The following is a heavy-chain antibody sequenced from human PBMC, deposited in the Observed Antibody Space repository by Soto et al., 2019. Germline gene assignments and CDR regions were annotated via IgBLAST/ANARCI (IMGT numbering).Heavy chain of an antibody. CDR3: AGDRGLVSSSWQYYDYGMDV. D-gene: IGHD6-13*01. V-gene: IGHV1-69*13. J-gene: IGHJ6*02. CDR1: VGTFSRYA. Sequence: SVKVSCQACVGTFSRYAISWVRQAPGQGLEWMGGIIPIFGTANYAQKFQGRVTITADESTSTSYMELSSLRSEDTAVYYCAGDRGLVSSSWQYYDYGMDVWGHGTTVTVSS. CDR2: IIPIFGTA.